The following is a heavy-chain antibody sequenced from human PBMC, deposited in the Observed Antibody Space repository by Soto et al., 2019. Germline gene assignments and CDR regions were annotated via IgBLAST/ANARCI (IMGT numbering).Heavy chain of an antibody. D-gene: IGHD3-10*01. J-gene: IGHJ5*02. CDR3: TRETFGDRES. V-gene: IGHV3-74*01. Sequence: EVQLVESGGGLVQPGGSLRLSFTDSGFTFSGDWMHWVRQAPGKGLVWVSRLDRHENGLNYSDSVKGRFTISRDNAKNTLYLQMNNLRVEDTSVYFCTRETFGDRESWGQGPLVTVSS. CDR2: LDRHENGL. CDR1: GFTFSGDW.